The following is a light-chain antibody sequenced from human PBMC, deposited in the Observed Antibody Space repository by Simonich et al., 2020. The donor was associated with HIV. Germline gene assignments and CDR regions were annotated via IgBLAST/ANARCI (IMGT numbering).Light chain of an antibody. Sequence: DIVMTQSPDSLAVSLGERATINCKSSQSVLSSSDNKNYLAWYQLKPGQPPKLLIYWASTRQSGVPERFSGTGSGTDFTLTISSLQAEDVAVYYCQQYYSSPYTFGQGTKLEIK. CDR2: WAS. J-gene: IGKJ2*01. CDR3: QQYYSSPYT. CDR1: QSVLSSSDNKNY. V-gene: IGKV4-1*01.